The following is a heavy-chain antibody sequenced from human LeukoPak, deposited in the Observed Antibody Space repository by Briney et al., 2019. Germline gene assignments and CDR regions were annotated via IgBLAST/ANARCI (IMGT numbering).Heavy chain of an antibody. CDR2: ISYDGSNK. V-gene: IGHV3-30-3*01. J-gene: IGHJ4*02. CDR3: ARDSSKGELLGPFDY. Sequence: GGSLRLSCAASGFTFSSYAMHWVRQAPGKGLEWVAVISYDGSNKYYADSVEGRFTISRDNSKNTLYLQMDSLRAEDTAVYYCARDSSKGELLGPFDYWGQGTLVTVSS. CDR1: GFTFSSYA. D-gene: IGHD1-26*01.